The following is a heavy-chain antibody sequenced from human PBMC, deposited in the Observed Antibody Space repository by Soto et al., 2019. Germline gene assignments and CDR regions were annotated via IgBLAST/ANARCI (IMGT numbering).Heavy chain of an antibody. Sequence: EVQLVESWGGLVQQGRSLRLSCAASGSTFTSFWMHWVRQAPGKGLVWVSRINRDGSITTYADAVKGRFTISRDNAENTLYLEMNSLRAEDTAVYYCTRILCYPGYYSGMEVWGQGTTVTVSS. V-gene: IGHV3-74*01. J-gene: IGHJ6*02. CDR1: GSTFTSFW. D-gene: IGHD2-8*01. CDR2: INRDGSIT. CDR3: TRILCYPGYYSGMEV.